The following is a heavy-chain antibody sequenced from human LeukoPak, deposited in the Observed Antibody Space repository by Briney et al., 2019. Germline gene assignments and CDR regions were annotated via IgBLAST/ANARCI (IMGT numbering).Heavy chain of an antibody. CDR1: GGSFSGYY. V-gene: IGHV4-34*01. CDR3: ASAVGSGWPEFT. D-gene: IGHD6-19*01. CDR2: INHSGST. Sequence: SETLSLTCAVYGGSFSGYYWSWIRQPPGKGLEWIGEINHSGSTNYNPSLKSRVTISVDTSKNQFSLKLSSVTAADTAVYYCASAVGSGWPEFTWGQGTLVTVSS. J-gene: IGHJ4*02.